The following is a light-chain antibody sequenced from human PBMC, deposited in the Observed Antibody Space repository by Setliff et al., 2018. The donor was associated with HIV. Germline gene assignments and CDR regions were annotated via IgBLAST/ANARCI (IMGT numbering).Light chain of an antibody. J-gene: IGLJ1*01. CDR3: NSFTSSNTYV. V-gene: IGLV2-14*02. CDR2: EVN. Sequence: QSALTQPASVSGSPGQSITISCTGTSSDVGSYNLVSWYQQHPDKAPRLILYEVNKRPSGISDRFSGSKSGNTASLTISGLQAEDEADYYCNSFTSSNTYVFGSGTKVTVL. CDR1: SSDVGSYNL.